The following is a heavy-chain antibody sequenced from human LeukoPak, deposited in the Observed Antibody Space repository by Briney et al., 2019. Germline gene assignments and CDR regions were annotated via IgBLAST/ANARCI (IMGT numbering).Heavy chain of an antibody. V-gene: IGHV3-23*01. CDR1: GFTFSSYG. Sequence: GGSLRLSCAASGFTFSSYGMSWVRQAPGKGLEWVSAISGSGGSTYYADSVKGRFTISRDNSKNTLYLQMNSLRAEDTAVYYCARVRSWEPEPFFHWGQGTLVTVSS. CDR2: ISGSGGST. CDR3: ARVRSWEPEPFFH. D-gene: IGHD1-26*01. J-gene: IGHJ4*02.